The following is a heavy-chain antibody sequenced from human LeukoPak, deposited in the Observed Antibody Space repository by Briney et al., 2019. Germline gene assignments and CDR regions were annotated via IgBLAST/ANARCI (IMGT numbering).Heavy chain of an antibody. D-gene: IGHD6-19*01. Sequence: MSSETLSLTCTVSGGSISSYYWSWIRQPPGKGLEWIGYIYYSGSTNYNPSLKSRVTISVDTSKNQFSLKLSSVTAADTAVYYCARSGWLPHFVYGGQGTLVTVSS. CDR3: ARSGWLPHFVY. J-gene: IGHJ4*02. CDR1: GGSISSYY. V-gene: IGHV4-59*01. CDR2: IYYSGST.